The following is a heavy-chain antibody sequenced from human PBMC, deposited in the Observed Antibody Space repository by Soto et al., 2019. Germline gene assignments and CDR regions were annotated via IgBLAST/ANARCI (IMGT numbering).Heavy chain of an antibody. CDR2: INPLPTSGST. CDR1: GYIFTKYY. CDR3: ARDLTAAAY. J-gene: IGHJ4*02. Sequence: ASVKVSCKASGYIFTKYYIHWVRQAPGQGLEWMAIINPLPTSGSTNYAQKFQGRVTVTRDTSTSTVYMELSSLTSEDTAIYYCARDLTAAAYWGQGALVTVSS. D-gene: IGHD6-13*01. V-gene: IGHV1-46*01.